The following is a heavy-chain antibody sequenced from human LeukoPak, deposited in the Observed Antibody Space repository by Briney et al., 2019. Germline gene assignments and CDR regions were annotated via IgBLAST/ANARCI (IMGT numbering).Heavy chain of an antibody. CDR2: ISYDGSNK. J-gene: IGHJ3*02. V-gene: IGHV3-30*12. D-gene: IGHD6-13*01. Sequence: GGSLRLSCAASGFTFSSYGMHWVRQAPGKGLEWVAVISYDGSNKYYADSVKGRFTISRDNSKNTLYLQMNSLRADDMAIYYCARGASSWEYTTFDIWGQGAIVTVSS. CDR3: ARGASSWEYTTFDI. CDR1: GFTFSSYG.